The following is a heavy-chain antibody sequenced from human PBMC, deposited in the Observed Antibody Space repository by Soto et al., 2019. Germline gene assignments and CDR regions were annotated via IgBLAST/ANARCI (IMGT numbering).Heavy chain of an antibody. Sequence: VDSLKISCKASGYTFTDYCIGWVRQLPGKGLEWMGIVYPGDSGTRYSPSFQGHVTITVDKSNSTAYLQWNTLKASDTAMYYWARHISNFRNYDYALDVWGQGTTVTVSS. CDR3: ARHISNFRNYDYALDV. V-gene: IGHV5-51*01. CDR2: VYPGDSGT. D-gene: IGHD4-4*01. CDR1: GYTFTDYC. J-gene: IGHJ6*02.